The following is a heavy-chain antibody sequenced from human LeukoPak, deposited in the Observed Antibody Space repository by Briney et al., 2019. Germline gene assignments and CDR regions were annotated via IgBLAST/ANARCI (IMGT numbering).Heavy chain of an antibody. CDR2: INSDGSST. Sequence: PGGSLRLSCAASGFTFSSYWMHWVRQAPGKGLVWVSRINSDGSSTTYADSVKGRFTISRDNAKNTLYLQMNSLRAEDTAVYYCARTLVAGSYIVDYWGQGTLVTVSS. CDR1: GFTFSSYW. D-gene: IGHD6-19*01. CDR3: ARTLVAGSYIVDY. J-gene: IGHJ4*02. V-gene: IGHV3-74*01.